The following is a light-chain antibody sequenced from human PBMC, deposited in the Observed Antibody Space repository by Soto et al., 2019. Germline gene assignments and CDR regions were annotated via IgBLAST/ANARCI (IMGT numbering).Light chain of an antibody. Sequence: EIVLTQSPGSLSLSPGQRATLSCRASQSVDTTFFAWYQKKPGQAPRLLIYGASKRATGIPDRFSGSGSGTDFTLIISRLEPADFAVYYCQQYMSSVTFGQGTKVAIK. V-gene: IGKV3-20*01. CDR1: QSVDTTF. J-gene: IGKJ1*01. CDR2: GAS. CDR3: QQYMSSVT.